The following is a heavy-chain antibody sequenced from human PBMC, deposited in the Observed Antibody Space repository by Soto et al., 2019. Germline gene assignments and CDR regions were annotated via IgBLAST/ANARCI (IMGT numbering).Heavy chain of an antibody. CDR2: IYYSGST. CDR1: GGSISSYY. D-gene: IGHD2-2*01. V-gene: IGHV4-59*01. CDR3: AREGYCRSTSCPGSSNWFDP. J-gene: IGHJ5*02. Sequence: ASETLSLTCTVSGGSISSYYWSWIRQPPGKGLEWIGYIYYSGSTNYNPSLKSRVTISVDTSKNQFSLKLSSVTAADTAVYYCAREGYCRSTSCPGSSNWFDPWGQGTLVTVSS.